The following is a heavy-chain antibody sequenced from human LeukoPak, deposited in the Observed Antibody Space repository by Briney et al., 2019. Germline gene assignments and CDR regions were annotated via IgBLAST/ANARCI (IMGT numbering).Heavy chain of an antibody. V-gene: IGHV1-69*05. J-gene: IGHJ4*02. CDR2: IIPIFGTA. D-gene: IGHD6-19*01. Sequence: GSSVKVSCKASGGTFSSYAISWVRQAPGQGLEWMGGIIPIFGTANYAQKFQGRVTITTDESTSTAYMELGSLRSEDTAVYYCARSVIGYSSGYFDYWGQGTLVTVSS. CDR3: ARSVIGYSSGYFDY. CDR1: GGTFSSYA.